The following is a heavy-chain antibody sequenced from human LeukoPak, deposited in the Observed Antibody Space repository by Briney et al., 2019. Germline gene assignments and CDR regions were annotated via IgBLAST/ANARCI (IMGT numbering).Heavy chain of an antibody. D-gene: IGHD2-2*01. CDR2: MNPNSGNT. V-gene: IGHV1-8*01. CDR1: GYTFTSYD. J-gene: IGHJ6*02. CDR3: ARKGNIVVVPVAPSYYYGMDV. Sequence: ASVKVSCKASGYTFTSYDINWVRQATGQGLEWMGWMNPNSGNTGYAQKFHGRVTMTRNTSISTAYMELSSLRSEDTAVYYCARKGNIVVVPVAPSYYYGMDVWGQGTTVTVSS.